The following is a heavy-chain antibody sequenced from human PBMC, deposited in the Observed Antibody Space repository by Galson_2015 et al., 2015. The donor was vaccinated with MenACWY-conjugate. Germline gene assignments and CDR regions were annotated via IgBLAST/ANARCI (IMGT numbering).Heavy chain of an antibody. CDR2: MSGSGGSR. Sequence: SLRLSCAASGFIFSGYAMSWVRQAPGKGLEWVSAMSGSGGSRNYADSVKGRFTISRDNSKNTLYLQMNSLRAEDTAVYYCAKTYCSRTNCREPNWYFDLWGRGTLVAVSS. CDR3: AKTYCSRTNCREPNWYFDL. CDR1: GFIFSGYA. D-gene: IGHD2-2*01. V-gene: IGHV3-23*01. J-gene: IGHJ2*01.